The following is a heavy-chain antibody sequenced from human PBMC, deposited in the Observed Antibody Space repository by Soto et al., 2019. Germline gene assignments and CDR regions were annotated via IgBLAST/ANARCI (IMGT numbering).Heavy chain of an antibody. CDR3: ARARPRGPYYYYGMDV. J-gene: IGHJ6*02. Sequence: TLSLTCTVSGGSISSGDYYWSWIRQPPGKGLEWIGYIYYSGSTYYNPSLKSRVTISVDTSKNQFSLKLSSVTAADTAVYYCARARPRGPYYYYGMDVWGQGTTVTVSS. CDR2: IYYSGST. D-gene: IGHD5-12*01. V-gene: IGHV4-30-4*01. CDR1: GGSISSGDYY.